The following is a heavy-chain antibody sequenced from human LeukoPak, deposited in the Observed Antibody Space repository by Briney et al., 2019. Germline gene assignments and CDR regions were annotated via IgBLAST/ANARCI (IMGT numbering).Heavy chain of an antibody. D-gene: IGHD3-22*01. CDR2: ISYDGSNK. CDR1: GFTFSSYA. CDR3: ARDVSAYYPTDFYYYGVDV. J-gene: IGHJ6*02. V-gene: IGHV3-30-3*01. Sequence: GGSLRLSCAASGFTFSSYAMHWVRQAPGKGLEWVAVISYDGSNKYYGNSVKGRFTISRDSSKHTLYLQMNSLRAEDTAVYYCARDVSAYYPTDFYYYGVDVWGQGTTVTVSS.